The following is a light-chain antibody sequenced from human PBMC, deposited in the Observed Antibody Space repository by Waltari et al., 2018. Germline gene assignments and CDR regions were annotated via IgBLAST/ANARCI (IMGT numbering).Light chain of an antibody. CDR2: EVS. V-gene: IGLV2-14*01. CDR1: SSDVGGYNY. CDR3: SSYTSSSTLV. J-gene: IGLJ2*01. Sequence: QSALTQPASVSGSPGQSITIACTETSSDVGGYNYVPWYQQHPGKAPRLMIYEVSNRPSGVSNRFSGSKSGNTASLTIPGLQAEDEADYYCSSYTSSSTLVFGGGTKLTVL.